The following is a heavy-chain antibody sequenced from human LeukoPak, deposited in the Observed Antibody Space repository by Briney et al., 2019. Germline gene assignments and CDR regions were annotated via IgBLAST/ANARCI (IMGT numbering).Heavy chain of an antibody. J-gene: IGHJ4*02. CDR1: GFTFSSYW. Sequence: GGSLRLSCAASGFTFSSYWMSWVRQAPGKGLEWVANIKQDGSEKYYVDSVKGRFTISRDHAKNTLYLQMNSLRAEDTAVYYCARELIVATPQRGYWGQGTLVTVSS. CDR2: IKQDGSEK. V-gene: IGHV3-7*01. D-gene: IGHD5-12*01. CDR3: ARELIVATPQRGY.